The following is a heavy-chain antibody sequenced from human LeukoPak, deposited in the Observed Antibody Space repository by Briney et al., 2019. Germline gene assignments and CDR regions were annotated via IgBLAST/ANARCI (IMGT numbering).Heavy chain of an antibody. V-gene: IGHV3-15*01. D-gene: IGHD6-13*01. CDR1: GFTFSNYG. Sequence: GGSLRLSCAASGFTFSNYGMHWVRQAPGKGLEWVGRIKSKTDSGTTDYAAPVKGRFTISRDDSKNTLYLQMNSLKTEDTAVYYCTTDDYWGYSSNGSYYYYMDVWGKGTTVTISS. CDR3: TTDDYWGYSSNGSYYYYMDV. CDR2: IKSKTDSGTT. J-gene: IGHJ6*03.